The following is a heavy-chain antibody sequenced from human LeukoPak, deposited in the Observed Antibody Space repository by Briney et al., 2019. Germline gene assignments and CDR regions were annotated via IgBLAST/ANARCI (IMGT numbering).Heavy chain of an antibody. V-gene: IGHV4-59*12. D-gene: IGHD3-3*01. Sequence: PSETLSLTCTVSGGSISSYYWSWIRQPPGKGLEWIGYIYYSGSTNYNPSLKSRVTISVDTSRNQFSLRLNSVTAADTAVYYCARDLSAPDWGQGTLVTVSS. J-gene: IGHJ4*02. CDR3: ARDLSAPD. CDR1: GGSISSYY. CDR2: IYYSGST.